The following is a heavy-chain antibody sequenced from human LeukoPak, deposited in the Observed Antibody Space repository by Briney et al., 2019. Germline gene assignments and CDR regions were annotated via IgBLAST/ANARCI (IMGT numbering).Heavy chain of an antibody. CDR3: ARDTGSSSGGGSGMDV. Sequence: SETLSLTCTVSGGSISSGGYYWSWIRQHPGKGLEWIGYIYYSGTTYYNPSLKSRLSTSVDTSKNQFSLMLSSVTAADTAVYYCARDTGSSSGGGSGMDVWGKGTTVTVSS. J-gene: IGHJ6*04. V-gene: IGHV4-31*03. CDR1: GGSISSGGYY. D-gene: IGHD6-13*01. CDR2: IYYSGTT.